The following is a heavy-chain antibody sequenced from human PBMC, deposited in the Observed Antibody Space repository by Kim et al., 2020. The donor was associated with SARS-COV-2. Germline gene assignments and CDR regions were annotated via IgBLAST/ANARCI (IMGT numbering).Heavy chain of an antibody. CDR2: IKQDGSEK. Sequence: GGSLRLSCAASGFTFSSYWMSWVRQAPGKGLEWVANIKQDGSEKYYVDSVKGRFTISRDNAKNSLYLQMNSLRAEDTAVYYCARDWNPSSSRGLYYYYGMDVWGQGTTVTVSS. CDR1: GFTFSSYW. CDR3: ARDWNPSSSRGLYYYYGMDV. D-gene: IGHD6-13*01. J-gene: IGHJ6*02. V-gene: IGHV3-7*01.